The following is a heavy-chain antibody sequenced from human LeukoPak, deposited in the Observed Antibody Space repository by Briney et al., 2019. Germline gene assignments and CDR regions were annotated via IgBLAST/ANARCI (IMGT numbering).Heavy chain of an antibody. Sequence: GGSLRLSCAASGFTFSSCAMSWVRQAPGKGLEWVSAISGSGGSTYYADSVKGRFTISRDNSKNTLYLQTNSLRAEDTAVYYCTKGGDIVVVVAATPTPFDYWGQGTLVTVSS. CDR1: GFTFSSCA. CDR2: ISGSGGST. D-gene: IGHD2-15*01. V-gene: IGHV3-23*01. J-gene: IGHJ4*02. CDR3: TKGGDIVVVVAATPTPFDY.